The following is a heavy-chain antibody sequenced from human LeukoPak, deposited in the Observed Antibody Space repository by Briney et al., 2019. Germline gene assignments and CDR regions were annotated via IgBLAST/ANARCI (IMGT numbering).Heavy chain of an antibody. Sequence: SETLSLTCTVPGDSITNSYWSWVRQPPGNGLDWIGYVHYSGSINYSPSLKNRLTMSVDTSRSHFSLRLTSVTAADTAVYYCARLRPLERVSSYYYHAMDVWGQGTTVTVSS. V-gene: IGHV4-59*08. CDR2: VHYSGSI. CDR3: ARLRPLERVSSYYYHAMDV. D-gene: IGHD3-10*01. J-gene: IGHJ6*02. CDR1: GDSITNSY.